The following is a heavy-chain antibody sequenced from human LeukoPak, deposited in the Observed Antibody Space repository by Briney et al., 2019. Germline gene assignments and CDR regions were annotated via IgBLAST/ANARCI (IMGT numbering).Heavy chain of an antibody. CDR2: IYYSGST. CDR1: GGSVSSGSYY. J-gene: IGHJ4*02. V-gene: IGHV4-61*01. CDR3: ARMGYSYGYVY. D-gene: IGHD5-18*01. Sequence: SETLSLTCTVSGGSVSSGSYYWRWIWQPPGKGLEWIGYIYYSGSTNYNPSLKSRVTISVDTSKNQFSLKLSSVTAADTAVYYCARMGYSYGYVYWGQGTLVTVSS.